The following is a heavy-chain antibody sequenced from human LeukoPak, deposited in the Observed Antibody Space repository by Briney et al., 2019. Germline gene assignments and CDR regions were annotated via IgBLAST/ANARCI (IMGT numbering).Heavy chain of an antibody. CDR2: IYTSGST. J-gene: IGHJ4*02. CDR1: GGSISSSSYY. V-gene: IGHV4-61*02. D-gene: IGHD4-17*01. Sequence: SETLSLTCTVSGGSISSSSYYWSWIRQPAGKGLEWIGRIYTSGSTNYNPSLKSRVTISVDTSKNQFSLKLSSVTAADTAVYYCARGGDYGDSYYFDYWGQGTLVTVSS. CDR3: ARGGDYGDSYYFDY.